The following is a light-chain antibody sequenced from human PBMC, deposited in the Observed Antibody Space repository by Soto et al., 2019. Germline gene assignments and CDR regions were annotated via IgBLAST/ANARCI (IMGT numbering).Light chain of an antibody. Sequence: EIVFTQSPATLSLSPGERATLSCRASQSIGLAIAWYQHKPGQAPRLLIFDASQRATGIPARFRGSGSGTDFTLSISSLEPEDFVVYYCQQRTDRPPWTFGQGTKV. V-gene: IGKV3-11*01. CDR2: DAS. J-gene: IGKJ1*01. CDR3: QQRTDRPPWT. CDR1: QSIGLA.